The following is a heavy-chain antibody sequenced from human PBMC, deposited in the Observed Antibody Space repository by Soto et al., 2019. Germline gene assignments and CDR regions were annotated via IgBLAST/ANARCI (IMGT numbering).Heavy chain of an antibody. V-gene: IGHV1-69*06. CDR1: GGTFSSYA. J-gene: IGHJ6*02. Sequence: SVKVSCKASGGTFSSYAISWVRQAPGQGLEWMGGIIPIFGTANYAQKFQGRVTITADKSTSTAYMELSSLRSEDTAVYYCARVADYVWGSPTSLYYYYGMDVWGQGTTVTVSS. CDR2: IIPIFGTA. CDR3: ARVADYVWGSPTSLYYYYGMDV. D-gene: IGHD3-16*01.